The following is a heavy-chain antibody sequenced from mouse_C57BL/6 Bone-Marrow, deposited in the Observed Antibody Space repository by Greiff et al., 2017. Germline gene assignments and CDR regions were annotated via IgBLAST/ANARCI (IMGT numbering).Heavy chain of an antibody. V-gene: IGHV1-80*01. CDR2: IYPGDGDT. D-gene: IGHD1-1*01. J-gene: IGHJ1*03. CDR3: ARRGLLRLWWYFDV. Sequence: VQLQQSGAELVKPGASVKISCKASGYAFSSYWMNWVKQRPGTGLEWIGQIYPGDGDTNYNGKFKGKATLTADKSSSTAYMQLSSLTSEDSAVYFCARRGLLRLWWYFDVWGTGTTVTVSS. CDR1: GYAFSSYW.